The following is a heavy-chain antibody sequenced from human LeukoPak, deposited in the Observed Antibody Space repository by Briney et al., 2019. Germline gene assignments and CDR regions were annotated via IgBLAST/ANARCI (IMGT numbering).Heavy chain of an antibody. CDR3: ARHRGHYDSSGYYLDY. D-gene: IGHD3-22*01. Sequence: SETLSLTCTVSGGSISSYYWSWIRQPPGKGLEWIGYIYYSGSTNYNPSLKSRVTISVDTSKNQFSLKLSSVTAADTAVYYCARHRGHYDSSGYYLDYWGQGTLVTVSS. CDR2: IYYSGST. V-gene: IGHV4-59*01. CDR1: GGSISSYY. J-gene: IGHJ4*02.